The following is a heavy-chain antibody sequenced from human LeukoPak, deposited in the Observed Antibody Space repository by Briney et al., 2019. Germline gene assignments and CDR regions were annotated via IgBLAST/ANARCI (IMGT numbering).Heavy chain of an antibody. CDR3: ARLLPPRVTMTYNPYYFDY. J-gene: IGHJ4*02. Sequence: SETLSLTCAVYGGSFSGYYWSWIRQPPGKGLEWIGEINHSGSTNYDPSLKSRVTISVDTSKNQFSLKLSSVTAADTAVYYCARLLPPRVTMTYNPYYFDYWGQGTLVTVSS. CDR1: GGSFSGYY. V-gene: IGHV4-34*01. D-gene: IGHD3-22*01. CDR2: INHSGST.